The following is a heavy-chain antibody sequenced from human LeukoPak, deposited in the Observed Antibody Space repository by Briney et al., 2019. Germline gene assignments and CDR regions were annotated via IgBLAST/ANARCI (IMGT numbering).Heavy chain of an antibody. J-gene: IGHJ4*02. CDR2: IYVTGNYI. V-gene: IGHV3-21*01. D-gene: IGHD1-14*01. Sequence: GGSLRLSCATSGFTFSRFSFRWVRQAPGKGLEWVASIYVTGNYINYADSVKGRVTITRDNAKNSVYLQMNSLRAEDTAVYYCAREFNTIGNFDCWGQGTLVTVSS. CDR3: AREFNTIGNFDC. CDR1: GFTFSRFS.